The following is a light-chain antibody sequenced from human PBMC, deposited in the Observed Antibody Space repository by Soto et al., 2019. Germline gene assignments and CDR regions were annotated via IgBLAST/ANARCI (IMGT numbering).Light chain of an antibody. CDR2: DAS. V-gene: IGKV3-11*01. Sequence: EVVLTQSPATLSLSPGDRATLSCRASQSISTFLTWYQQKPGQAPRLIIYDASTRATGIPPRFSGTVSGTDFTLTISSLEPEDFAVYYGQQRSDWPPLTFCGLTKGDIK. CDR1: QSISTF. J-gene: IGKJ4*01. CDR3: QQRSDWPPLT.